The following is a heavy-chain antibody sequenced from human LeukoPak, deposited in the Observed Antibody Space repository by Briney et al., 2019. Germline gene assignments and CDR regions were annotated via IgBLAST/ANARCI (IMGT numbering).Heavy chain of an antibody. V-gene: IGHV3-9*01. Sequence: PGGSLRLSCVASGFKFAMHWVRQAPGKGLEWVSGLSWHSGSIGYADSVKGRFILSRDNAKNSLYLEMNSLRPEDSALYYCAKETKVGENLYYLDYWGRGTLVTVSS. D-gene: IGHD1-26*01. CDR1: GFKFA. CDR2: LSWHSGSI. CDR3: AKETKVGENLYYLDY. J-gene: IGHJ4*02.